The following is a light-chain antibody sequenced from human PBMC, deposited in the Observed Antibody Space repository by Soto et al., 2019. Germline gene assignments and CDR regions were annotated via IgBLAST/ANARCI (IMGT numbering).Light chain of an antibody. CDR1: QSVSSY. J-gene: IGKJ5*01. V-gene: IGKV3-11*01. CDR2: DAS. CDR3: QQRSNWPSIT. Sequence: IVLTHSPSTLSFSPLERATRSCISSQSVSSYLAWYQQKPGQAPRLLIYDASNRATGIPARFSGSGSGTDFTLTINSLEPEDSAVYYCQQRSNWPSITFGQGTRLEIK.